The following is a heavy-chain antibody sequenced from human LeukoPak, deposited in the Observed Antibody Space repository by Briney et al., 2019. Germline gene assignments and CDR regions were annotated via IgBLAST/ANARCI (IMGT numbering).Heavy chain of an antibody. J-gene: IGHJ4*02. CDR2: IYHSGST. Sequence: SQTLSLTCAVSGGSISSGGYSWSWIRQPPGKGLEWIGYIYHSGSTNYNPSLKSRVTISVDTSKSQFSLNLSAVTAADTAVYYCARNQYTSGWYNFDYWGQGTLVTVSS. CDR1: GGSISSGGYS. CDR3: ARNQYTSGWYNFDY. V-gene: IGHV4-61*08. D-gene: IGHD6-19*01.